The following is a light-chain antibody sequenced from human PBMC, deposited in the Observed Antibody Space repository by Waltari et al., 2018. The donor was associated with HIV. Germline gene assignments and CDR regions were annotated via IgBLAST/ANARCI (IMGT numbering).Light chain of an antibody. Sequence: QSALTQPASVSGSPGQSITISCTGTSSDVGGYNLVSWYQQHPGKAPKLMIYEGSKLPAGVFNPFSGSKSGNTASLTSSGLQAEDEADYYCCAYAGSTTYVIFGGGTKLTVL. J-gene: IGLJ2*01. CDR3: CAYAGSTTYVI. CDR1: SSDVGGYNL. CDR2: EGS. V-gene: IGLV2-23*01.